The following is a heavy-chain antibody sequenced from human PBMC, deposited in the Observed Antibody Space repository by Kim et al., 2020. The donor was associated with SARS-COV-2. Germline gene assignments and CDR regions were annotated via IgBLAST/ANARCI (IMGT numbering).Heavy chain of an antibody. CDR1: GYSFTSYW. D-gene: IGHD2-15*01. J-gene: IGHJ5*02. V-gene: IGHV5-51*01. CDR3: ARGGYCSGGSCQEYNWFDP. Sequence: GESLKISCKGSGYSFTSYWIGWVRQMPGKGLEWMGIIYPGDSDTRYSPSFQGQVTISADKSISTAYLQWSSLKASDTAMYYCARGGYCSGGSCQEYNWFDPWGQGTLVTVSS. CDR2: IYPGDSDT.